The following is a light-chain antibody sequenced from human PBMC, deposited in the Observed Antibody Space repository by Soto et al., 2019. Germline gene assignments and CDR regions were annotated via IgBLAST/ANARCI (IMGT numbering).Light chain of an antibody. J-gene: IGLJ2*01. CDR3: SEHTSCSTV. CDR1: SRDVGGYNY. CDR2: DVS. Sequence: QSVLTQPASVSGSPGQSITISCTVTSRDVGGYNYVSWYQQHPGKAPKLMIYDVSNRPSGVSNRFAGSKSGNTASLTISGLQAEVEADYYCSEHTSCSTVFG. V-gene: IGLV2-14*01.